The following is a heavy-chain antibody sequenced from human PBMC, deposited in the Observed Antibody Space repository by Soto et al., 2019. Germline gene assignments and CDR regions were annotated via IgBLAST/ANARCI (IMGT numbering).Heavy chain of an antibody. CDR1: GFTFTSSA. V-gene: IGHV1-58*01. J-gene: IGHJ6*02. CDR2: IVVGSGNT. CDR3: ARGGTYSSSWYIDYDMDV. D-gene: IGHD6-13*01. Sequence: SVKVSCKASGFTFTSSAVQWVRQARGQRLEWIGWIVVGSGNTNYSQKFQDRVTITRDTSTSTAYMELSSLRSEDTAVYYCARGGTYSSSWYIDYDMDVWAQGTTVTVSS.